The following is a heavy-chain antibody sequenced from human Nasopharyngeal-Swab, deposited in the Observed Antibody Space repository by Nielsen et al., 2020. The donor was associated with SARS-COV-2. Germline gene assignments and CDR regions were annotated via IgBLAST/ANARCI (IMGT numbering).Heavy chain of an antibody. CDR3: ARDQYGDYGDY. CDR2: IYSGGST. D-gene: IGHD4-17*01. Sequence: WIRQPPGKGLEWVPVIYSGGSTYYADSVKGRFTISRDNSKNTLYLQMNSLRAEDTAVYYCARDQYGDYGDYWGQGTLVTVSS. J-gene: IGHJ4*02. V-gene: IGHV3-53*01.